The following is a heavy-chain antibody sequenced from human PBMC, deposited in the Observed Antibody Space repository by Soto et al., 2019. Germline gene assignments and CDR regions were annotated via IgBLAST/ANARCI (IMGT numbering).Heavy chain of an antibody. Sequence: GGSLRLSCVASGLTFGSRAMTWVRQAPGEGLQWVSTITDTGGDAKYADSVRGRFVISRDNSKKTLYLQLTSLTAEDSAMYYCARGSTDSYPGSRIFDFWGRGTLVTVSS. CDR1: GLTFGSRA. CDR2: ITDTGGDA. CDR3: ARGSTDSYPGSRIFDF. V-gene: IGHV3-23*01. J-gene: IGHJ4*02. D-gene: IGHD3-10*01.